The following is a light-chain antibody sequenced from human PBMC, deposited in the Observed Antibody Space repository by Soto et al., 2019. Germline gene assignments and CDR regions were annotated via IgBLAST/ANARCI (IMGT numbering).Light chain of an antibody. J-gene: IGKJ5*01. V-gene: IGKV3-20*01. CDR3: QQYGTSPPST. CDR1: QSVSSSY. Sequence: EIVLTKSPCTLSLSPGERATLSCRASQSVSSSYLAWYQQKPGQAPRLLINGASSRATGIPDRFSGSASGTDFTLTISRLEPEDFAVYYCQQYGTSPPSTFGQGTRLEIK. CDR2: GAS.